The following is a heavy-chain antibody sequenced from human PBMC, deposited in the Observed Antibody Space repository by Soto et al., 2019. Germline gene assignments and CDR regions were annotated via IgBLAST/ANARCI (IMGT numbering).Heavy chain of an antibody. CDR2: IYISGST. CDR3: ATGTSLAGYYYYGMDV. J-gene: IGHJ6*02. CDR1: DGSISTNY. Sequence: PSETLSLTCTVSDGSISTNYWTWIRQPAGKGLEWIGRIYISGSTNYNPSLKSRVTMSLDTSKNQFSLKLRSVTAADPARYYCATGTSLAGYYYYGMDVWGHVPT. V-gene: IGHV4-4*07. D-gene: IGHD1-1*01.